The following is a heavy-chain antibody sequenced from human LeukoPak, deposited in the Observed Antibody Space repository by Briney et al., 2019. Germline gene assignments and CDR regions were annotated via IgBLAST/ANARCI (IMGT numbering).Heavy chain of an antibody. CDR1: GTSISSGAYS. CDR3: ARTITIFGALGYFDY. V-gene: IGHV4-31*03. D-gene: IGHD3-3*01. CDR2: IYYSGNT. Sequence: SETLSLTCTVSGTSISSGAYSWSWVRQHPGKGLEWIAYIYYSGNTYYNPSLNRRVTISVDTSKNQFSLKLSSVTAADTAVYYCARTITIFGALGYFDYWGQGTLVTVSS. J-gene: IGHJ4*02.